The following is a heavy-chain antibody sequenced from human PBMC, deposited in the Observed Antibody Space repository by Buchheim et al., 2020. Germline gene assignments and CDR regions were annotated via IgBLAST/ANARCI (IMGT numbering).Heavy chain of an antibody. J-gene: IGHJ4*02. V-gene: IGHV4-34*01. Sequence: QVQLQQWGAGLLKPSETLSLTCAVYGGSFSGYYWSWIRQPPGKGLEWIGEINHSGSTNYNPSLKSRVTISVDTSKKQLSLKLSSVTAADTAVYYCARVASTDYYDSSGYYYSFDYWGQGTL. CDR2: INHSGST. CDR3: ARVASTDYYDSSGYYYSFDY. D-gene: IGHD3-22*01. CDR1: GGSFSGYY.